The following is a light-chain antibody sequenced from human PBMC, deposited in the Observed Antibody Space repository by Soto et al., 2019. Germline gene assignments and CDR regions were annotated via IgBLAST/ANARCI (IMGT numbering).Light chain of an antibody. CDR1: SSNIGAGYD. Sequence: QSVLTQPPSVSGAPGQRVTISCTGSSSNIGAGYDVHWYQQLPGKAPKLLIYGNSVRPPVVPERFSGSQSGASASLAISGIRAEDEADYYCAAWDDRLSAYVFGTGTKVTVL. V-gene: IGLV1-40*01. CDR3: AAWDDRLSAYV. CDR2: GNS. J-gene: IGLJ1*01.